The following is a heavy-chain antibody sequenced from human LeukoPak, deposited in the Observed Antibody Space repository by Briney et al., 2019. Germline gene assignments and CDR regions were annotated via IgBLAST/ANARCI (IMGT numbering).Heavy chain of an antibody. J-gene: IGHJ4*02. Sequence: PSETLSLTCTVSGDSISSYYWNWIRQPPGKGLEWIGYIYYSGSTIYNPSLKSRVTISVDTSKRQFSLKLISVTAADTAVYYCARDIPTGYHDFWGQGTLVTVSS. CDR3: ARDIPTGYHDF. D-gene: IGHD3-9*01. V-gene: IGHV4-59*12. CDR2: IYYSGST. CDR1: GDSISSYY.